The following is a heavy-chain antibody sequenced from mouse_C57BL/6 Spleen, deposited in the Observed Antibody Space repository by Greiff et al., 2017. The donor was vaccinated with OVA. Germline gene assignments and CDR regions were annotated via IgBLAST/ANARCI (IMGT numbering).Heavy chain of an antibody. CDR3: ARSLYSNSFDY. CDR1: GYTFTSYG. CDR2: IYPRRGNT. V-gene: IGHV1-81*01. Sequence: QVQLQQSGAELARPGASVKLSCKASGYTFTSYGISWVKQRTGQGLEWIGEIYPRRGNTYYTEKFKGKATLTADKSSSTAYMELRSLTSEDSAVYFCARSLYSNSFDYWGQGTTLTVSS. D-gene: IGHD2-5*01. J-gene: IGHJ2*01.